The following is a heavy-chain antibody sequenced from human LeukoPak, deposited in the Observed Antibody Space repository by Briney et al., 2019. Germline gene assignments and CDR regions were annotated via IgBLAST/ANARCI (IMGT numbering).Heavy chain of an antibody. CDR1: GFTFSSYS. V-gene: IGHV3-21*01. CDR3: ARDPRGDYGFDY. CDR2: ISSSSSYI. Sequence: PGGSLRLSCAASGFTFSSYSMNWVRQAPGKGLEWVSSISSSSSYIYYADSVKGRFTISRDNAKNSLYLQMNSLRAEDTAVYYCARDPRGDYGFDYWGQGTLVTVSS. D-gene: IGHD4-17*01. J-gene: IGHJ4*02.